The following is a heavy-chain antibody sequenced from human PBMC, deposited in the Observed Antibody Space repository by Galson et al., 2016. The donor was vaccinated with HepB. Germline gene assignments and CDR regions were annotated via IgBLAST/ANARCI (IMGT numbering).Heavy chain of an antibody. Sequence: RLSCAVSGFTFSSYSMDWVRQAPGKGLEWVSYITSSSSTIYYADSVKGRFTISRDNAKNSLYLQMNSLRDEDTAVYYCARESYYGGNSLDQYYFDYWGQGTLVTGSS. V-gene: IGHV3-48*02. J-gene: IGHJ4*02. CDR1: GFTFSSYS. D-gene: IGHD4-23*01. CDR3: ARESYYGGNSLDQYYFDY. CDR2: ITSSSSTI.